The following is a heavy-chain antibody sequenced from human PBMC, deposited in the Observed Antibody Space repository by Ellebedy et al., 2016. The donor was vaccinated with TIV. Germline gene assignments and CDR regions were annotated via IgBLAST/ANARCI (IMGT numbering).Heavy chain of an antibody. J-gene: IGHJ3*02. Sequence: PSFQGHVTISADKSISTAYLQWSSLKASDTAMYYCAGSDRDDAFDIWGQGTMVTVSS. CDR3: AGSDRDDAFDI. D-gene: IGHD3-10*01. V-gene: IGHV5-10-1*01.